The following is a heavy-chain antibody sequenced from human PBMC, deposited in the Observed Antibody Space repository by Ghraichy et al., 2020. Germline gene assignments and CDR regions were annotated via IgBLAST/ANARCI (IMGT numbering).Heavy chain of an antibody. Sequence: GGSLRLSCAASGFTFSSYAMHWVRQAPGKGLEWVAVISYDGSNKYYADSVRGRFIISRDNSKNTLYLQMNSLRAEDTAVYYCARDPPLCSGGSCYPLYYFDYWGQGTLVTVSS. CDR3: ARDPPLCSGGSCYPLYYFDY. J-gene: IGHJ4*02. V-gene: IGHV3-30*04. CDR1: GFTFSSYA. CDR2: ISYDGSNK. D-gene: IGHD2-15*01.